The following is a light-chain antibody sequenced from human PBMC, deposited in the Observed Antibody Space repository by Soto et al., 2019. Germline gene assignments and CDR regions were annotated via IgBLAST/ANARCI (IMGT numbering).Light chain of an antibody. CDR3: AAWDDSLHVYV. Sequence: QCLLTQPPSASGTPGQRFTISCSGSISNIGSNNVNWYQQLPGTAPKLVIYSNIQRPSGVPDRFSGSKSGTSASLAISGLLSDDEADYYCAAWDDSLHVYVFGAGTKVTVL. CDR2: SNI. J-gene: IGLJ1*01. V-gene: IGLV1-44*01. CDR1: ISNIGSNN.